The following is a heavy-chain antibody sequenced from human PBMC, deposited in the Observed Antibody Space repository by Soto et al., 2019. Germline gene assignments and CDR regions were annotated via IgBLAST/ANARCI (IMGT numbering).Heavy chain of an antibody. CDR3: AKDSCSSISCPGGLDA. D-gene: IGHD2-2*01. CDR2: ISGSGGST. CDR1: GFTFSSYA. V-gene: IGHV3-23*01. Sequence: GGSLRLSCAASGFTFSSYAMSWVRQAPGKGLEWVSAISGSGGSTYYADSVKGRFTISRDNSKNTLYLQMSSLRAEDTAVYYCAKDSCSSISCPGGLDAWGQGTTVTVSS. J-gene: IGHJ6*02.